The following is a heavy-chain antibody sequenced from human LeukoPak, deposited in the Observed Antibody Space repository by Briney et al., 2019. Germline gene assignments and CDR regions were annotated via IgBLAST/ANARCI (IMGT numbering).Heavy chain of an antibody. J-gene: IGHJ6*03. CDR2: ISGSGGST. CDR3: AKDQTGRGDYYMDV. Sequence: GGSLRLSCAASGFTFSSYAVSWVRQAPGKGLEWVSAISGSGGSTYYADSVKGRFTISRDNSKNTLYLQMNSLRAEDTAVYYCAKDQTGRGDYYMDVWGKGTTVTVSS. CDR1: GFTFSSYA. D-gene: IGHD1-1*01. V-gene: IGHV3-23*01.